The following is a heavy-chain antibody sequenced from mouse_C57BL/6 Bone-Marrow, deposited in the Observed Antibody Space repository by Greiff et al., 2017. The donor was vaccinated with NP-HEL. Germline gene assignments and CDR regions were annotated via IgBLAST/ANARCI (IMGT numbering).Heavy chain of an antibody. D-gene: IGHD1-1*01. CDR3: AMGPPYYYGSSLYYYAMDY. Sequence: VQLKESGPELVKPGASVKISCKASGYSFTGSSMNLLKQLPELILEWIVEINPITVGTTYNQKFKAKATLTVDKSSSTAYMQLKSLTSEDSAVYYCAMGPPYYYGSSLYYYAMDYWGQGTSVTVSS. CDR2: INPITVGT. V-gene: IGHV1-42*01. CDR1: GYSFTGSS. J-gene: IGHJ4*01.